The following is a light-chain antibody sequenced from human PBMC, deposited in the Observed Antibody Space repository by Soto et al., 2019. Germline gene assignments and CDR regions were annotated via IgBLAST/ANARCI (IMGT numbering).Light chain of an antibody. V-gene: IGLV2-11*01. CDR1: SSDVGASNY. Sequence: QSALPQPRSVSGSPGQSVTISCTGTSSDVGASNYVSWYQQYPGQAPKLMIYDVNKRPSGVPDRFSGSKSGNTASLTISGLQAEDEAEYYCCSYAGTYPLYVFGIGTKLTVL. J-gene: IGLJ1*01. CDR2: DVN. CDR3: CSYAGTYPLYV.